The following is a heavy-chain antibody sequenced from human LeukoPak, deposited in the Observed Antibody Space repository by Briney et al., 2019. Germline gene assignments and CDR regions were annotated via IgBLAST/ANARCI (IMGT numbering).Heavy chain of an antibody. CDR2: ISWNSGSI. CDR3: AKSLDYGDYDAFDI. D-gene: IGHD4-17*01. CDR1: GFTFDDYA. V-gene: IGHV3-9*01. Sequence: GGSLRLSCAASGFTFDDYAMHWVRQAPGKGLEWVSGISWNSGSIGYADSVKGRFTISRDNAKNSLYLQMNSLRAEDTALYYCAKSLDYGDYDAFDIWGQGTMVTVSS. J-gene: IGHJ3*02.